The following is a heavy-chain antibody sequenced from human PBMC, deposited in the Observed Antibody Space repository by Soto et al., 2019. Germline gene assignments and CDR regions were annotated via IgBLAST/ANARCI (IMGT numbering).Heavy chain of an antibody. CDR2: IIPIFGTA. J-gene: IGHJ2*01. CDR3: ARGNHRWLQLWYFDL. Sequence: QVQLVQSGAEVKKPGSSVTVSCKASGGTFSSYTISWVRQAPGQGLEWMGGIIPIFGTANYAQKFQGRDTITADESTSTDYMELSSLRSEDTAVYYCARGNHRWLQLWYFDLWGRGTLVTVSS. V-gene: IGHV1-69*12. D-gene: IGHD5-12*01. CDR1: GGTFSSYT.